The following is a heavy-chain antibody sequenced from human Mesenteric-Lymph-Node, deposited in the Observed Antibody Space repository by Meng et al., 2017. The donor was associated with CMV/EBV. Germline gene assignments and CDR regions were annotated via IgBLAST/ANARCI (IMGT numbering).Heavy chain of an antibody. J-gene: IGHJ4*02. Sequence: SETLSLTCTVSGGSINNYYWSWIRQSPGKGLEWIGYIYYSGSANYNPSLKSRVTMSVETSKNQLSLKLSSVTAADTAIYYCARDHYGYLDYWGQGTLVTVSS. D-gene: IGHD3-10*01. CDR2: IYYSGSA. V-gene: IGHV4-59*01. CDR1: GGSINNYY. CDR3: ARDHYGYLDY.